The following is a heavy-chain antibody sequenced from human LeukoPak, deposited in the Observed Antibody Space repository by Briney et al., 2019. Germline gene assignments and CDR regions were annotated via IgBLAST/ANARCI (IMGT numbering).Heavy chain of an antibody. J-gene: IGHJ4*02. V-gene: IGHV1-8*01. CDR2: MNPNSGNT. D-gene: IGHD3-10*01. Sequence: VSVKVSCKASGYTFTSYDINWVRQATGQGLEWMGWMNPNSGNTGYAQKFQGRVTMTRNTSISTAYMELSGLRSEDTAVYYCARWGGTSGGNFDYWGQGTLVTVSS. CDR1: GYTFTSYD. CDR3: ARWGGTSGGNFDY.